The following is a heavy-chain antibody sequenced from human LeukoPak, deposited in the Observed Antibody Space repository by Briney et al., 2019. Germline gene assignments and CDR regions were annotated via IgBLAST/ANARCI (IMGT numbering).Heavy chain of an antibody. Sequence: SQTLSLTCTVSGGFISSDGFSWSWIRQPPGKGLEWIGYIHYSGSTNYNPSLKSRVTISVDTSKNQFSLKLSSVTAADTAVYYCARLAVVVPAGRDYFYMDVWGKGTTVTVSS. CDR1: GGFISSDGFS. V-gene: IGHV4-61*08. CDR3: ARLAVVVPAGRDYFYMDV. J-gene: IGHJ6*03. D-gene: IGHD2-2*01. CDR2: IHYSGST.